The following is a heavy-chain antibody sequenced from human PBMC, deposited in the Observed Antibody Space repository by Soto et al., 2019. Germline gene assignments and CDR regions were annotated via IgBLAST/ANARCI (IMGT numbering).Heavy chain of an antibody. J-gene: IGHJ6*02. V-gene: IGHV4-39*01. CDR3: ARHNPQQLDDYYYYGMDV. CDR1: GGSISSSSYY. Sequence: SETLSLTCTVSGGSISSSSYYWGWVRQPPGKGLEWIGSIYYSGSTYYNPSLKSRVTISVDTSKNQFSLKLSSVTAADTAVYYCARHNPQQLDDYYYYGMDVWGQGTTVTVSS. CDR2: IYYSGST. D-gene: IGHD6-13*01.